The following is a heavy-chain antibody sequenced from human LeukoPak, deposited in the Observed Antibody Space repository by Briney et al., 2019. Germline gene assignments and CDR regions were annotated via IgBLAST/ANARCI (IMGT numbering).Heavy chain of an antibody. CDR2: LSSGDNT. J-gene: IGHJ4*02. CDR1: GFNVNSYY. CDR3: AKGGGELGSGSLDY. V-gene: IGHV3-53*05. Sequence: GGSLRLSCAASGFNVNSYYMSWVRQAPGRGLEWVSALSSGDNTHYADTVNGRFTISRDNSKNTLYLQMNSLTIEDTAVYYCAKGGGELGSGSLDYWGQGTLVTVSS. D-gene: IGHD3-10*01.